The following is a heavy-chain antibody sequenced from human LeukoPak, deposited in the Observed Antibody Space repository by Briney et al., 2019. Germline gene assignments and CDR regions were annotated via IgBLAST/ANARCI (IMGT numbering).Heavy chain of an antibody. Sequence: GSLRLSCAASGFTFSSYWMSWIRQPPGKGLEWIGYIYYSGSTNYNPSLKSRVTISVDTSKNQFSLKLSSVTAADTAVYYCARVDGYYYYGMDVWGQGTTVTVSS. D-gene: IGHD3/OR15-3a*01. CDR2: IYYSGST. J-gene: IGHJ6*02. CDR1: GFTFSSYW. V-gene: IGHV4-59*01. CDR3: ARVDGYYYYGMDV.